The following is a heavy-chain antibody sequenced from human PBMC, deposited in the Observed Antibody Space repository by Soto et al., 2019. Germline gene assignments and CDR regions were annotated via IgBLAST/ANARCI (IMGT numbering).Heavy chain of an antibody. CDR2: IWYDGSNK. D-gene: IGHD5-18*01. Sequence: QVQLVESGGGVVQPGRSLRLSCAASGFTFSSYGMHWVRQAPGKGLEWVAVIWYDGSNKYYADSVKGRFTISRDNSKNTLYLQMNSLRAEDTALYYGARGTAMANYYYYGMDVWGQGTTVTVSS. CDR1: GFTFSSYG. CDR3: ARGTAMANYYYYGMDV. V-gene: IGHV3-33*01. J-gene: IGHJ6*02.